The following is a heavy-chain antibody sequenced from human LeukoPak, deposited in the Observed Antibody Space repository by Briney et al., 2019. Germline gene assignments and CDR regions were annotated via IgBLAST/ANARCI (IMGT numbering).Heavy chain of an antibody. CDR3: ATSPDIEASGTLYYLDF. D-gene: IGHD1-14*01. V-gene: IGHV3-23*01. CDR2: ISGSGGYT. CDR1: GFTFRSYG. J-gene: IGHJ4*02. Sequence: GGSLRPSCAASGFTFRSYGMSWVRQAPGKGPEWVSSISGSGGYTYYADSVQGRFTISRDNSKNTLSLQMNSLRAEDAAIYYCATSPDIEASGTLYYLDFWGQGTLVSVSS.